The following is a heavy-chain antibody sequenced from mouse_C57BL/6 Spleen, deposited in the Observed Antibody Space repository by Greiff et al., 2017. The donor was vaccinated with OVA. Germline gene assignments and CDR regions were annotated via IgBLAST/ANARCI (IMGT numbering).Heavy chain of an antibody. CDR1: GYSFTGYY. J-gene: IGHJ1*03. CDR2: INPSTGGT. Sequence: VQLQQSGPELVKPGASVKISCKASGYSFTGYYMNWVKQSPEKSLEWIGEINPSTGGTTYNQKFKAKATLTVDKSSSTAYMQLKSLTSEDSAVYYCASSGYYGVWGTGTTVTVSS. CDR3: ASSGYYGV. V-gene: IGHV1-42*01.